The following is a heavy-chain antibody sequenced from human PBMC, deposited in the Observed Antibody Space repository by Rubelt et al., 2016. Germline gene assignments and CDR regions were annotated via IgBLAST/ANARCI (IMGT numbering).Heavy chain of an antibody. J-gene: IGHJ4*02. CDR3: AREFPYGSGSEDY. D-gene: IGHD3-10*01. V-gene: IGHV4-34*01. CDR1: GGSFSGYY. Sequence: QVQLQQWGAGLLKPSETLSLTCAVYGGSFSGYYWSWIRQPPGKGLEWIGEINHSGSTNYNPSLKGRVTMSVDTSKNQFSLKLSSVTAADTAVYYCAREFPYGSGSEDYWGQGTLVTVSS. CDR2: INHSGST.